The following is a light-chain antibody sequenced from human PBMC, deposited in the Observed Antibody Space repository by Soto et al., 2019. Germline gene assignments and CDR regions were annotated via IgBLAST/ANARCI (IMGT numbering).Light chain of an antibody. CDR1: SSDVGGYNY. CDR3: SSYTSSSTLEV. Sequence: QSVLTQPASVSGSPGQSITISCTATSSDVGGYNYVSWYQQHPGKAPKLMIYDVSNRPSGVSNRFSGSKSGNTASLTISGLQAEDEADYYCSSYTSSSTLEVFGTGTKVTVL. CDR2: DVS. V-gene: IGLV2-14*01. J-gene: IGLJ1*01.